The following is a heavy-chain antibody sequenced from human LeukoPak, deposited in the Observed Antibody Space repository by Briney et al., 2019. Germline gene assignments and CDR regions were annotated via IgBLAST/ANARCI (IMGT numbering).Heavy chain of an antibody. Sequence: GGSLRLSCAASGFTFSSYSMNWVRQAPGKGLEWVSSISSSSYIYYADSVKGRFTISRDNSKNTLYLQMNSLRAEDTAVYYCAKGEYSSSSLYWGQGTLVTVSS. J-gene: IGHJ4*02. V-gene: IGHV3-21*01. D-gene: IGHD6-13*01. CDR2: ISSSSYI. CDR1: GFTFSSYS. CDR3: AKGEYSSSSLY.